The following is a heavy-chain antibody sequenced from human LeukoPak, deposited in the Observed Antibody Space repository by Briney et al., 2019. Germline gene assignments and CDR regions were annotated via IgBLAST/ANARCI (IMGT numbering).Heavy chain of an antibody. CDR1: GGSINSYY. V-gene: IGHV4-4*07. CDR2: IYTSGGT. Sequence: SETLSLTSTVSGGSINSYYWSWIRQPAGKGLEWIGRIYTSGGTDYNPSLKSRVTMSVDTSKNQFSLKLTSVTAADTAVYYCARAQSSSWYIDCWGQGTLVTVSS. J-gene: IGHJ4*02. D-gene: IGHD6-13*01. CDR3: ARAQSSSWYIDC.